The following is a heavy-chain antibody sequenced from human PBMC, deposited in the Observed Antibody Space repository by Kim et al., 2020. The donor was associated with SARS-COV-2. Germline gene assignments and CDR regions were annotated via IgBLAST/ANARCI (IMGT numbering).Heavy chain of an antibody. CDR2: IYYRGST. CDR3: ARLTGGAVVVPAAPDY. V-gene: IGHV4-39*01. Sequence: SETLSLTCTVSGGSISSSSYYWGWIRQPPGKGLEWIGSIYYRGSTYYNPSLKSRVTISVDTSKNQLSLKLSSVTAADTAVYYCARLTGGAVVVPAAPDYWGQGTLVTVSS. D-gene: IGHD2-2*01. CDR1: GGSISSSSYY. J-gene: IGHJ4*02.